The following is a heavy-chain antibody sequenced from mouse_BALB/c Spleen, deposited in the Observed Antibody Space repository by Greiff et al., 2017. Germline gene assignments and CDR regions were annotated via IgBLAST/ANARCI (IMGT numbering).Heavy chain of an antibody. CDR3: ARGGYRLYYYAMDY. D-gene: IGHD2-14*01. CDR1: GFTFSDYY. V-gene: IGHV5-4*02. J-gene: IGHJ4*01. Sequence: EVQGVESGGGLVKPGGSLKLSCAASGFTFSDYYMYWVRQTPEKRLEWVATISDGGSYTYYPDSVKGRFTISRDNAKNNLYLQMSSLKSEDTAMYYCARGGYRLYYYAMDYWGQGTSVTVSS. CDR2: ISDGGSYT.